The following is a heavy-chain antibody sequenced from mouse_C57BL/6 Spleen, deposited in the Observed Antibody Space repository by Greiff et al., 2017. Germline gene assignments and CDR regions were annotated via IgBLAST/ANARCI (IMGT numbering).Heavy chain of an antibody. CDR1: GFSLSTPGMG. CDR2: IYWDDDK. Sequence: QVQLQQSGPGILQSSQTLSLTCSFPGFSLSTPGMGVSWIRQPSGKGLEWLAHIYWDDDKRYNPSLKSRLTISKDTSRNQVFLKITSVDTADTATYYCARRAGDGYGDYYFDYWGQGTTLTVSS. J-gene: IGHJ2*01. D-gene: IGHD2-3*01. CDR3: ARRAGDGYGDYYFDY. V-gene: IGHV8-12*01.